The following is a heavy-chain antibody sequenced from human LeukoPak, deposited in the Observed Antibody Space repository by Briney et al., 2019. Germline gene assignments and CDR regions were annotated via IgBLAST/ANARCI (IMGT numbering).Heavy chain of an antibody. V-gene: IGHV4-59*01. CDR3: ASLLGSSGYLVDY. CDR1: GGSISSYY. Sequence: PSETLSLTCTVSGGSISSYYWSWIRQPPGKGLEWIGYIYYSGSTNYNPSLKSRVTISVDTSKNQFSLKLSSVTAADTAVYYCASLLGSSGYLVDYWGQGTLVTVSS. CDR2: IYYSGST. J-gene: IGHJ4*02. D-gene: IGHD3-22*01.